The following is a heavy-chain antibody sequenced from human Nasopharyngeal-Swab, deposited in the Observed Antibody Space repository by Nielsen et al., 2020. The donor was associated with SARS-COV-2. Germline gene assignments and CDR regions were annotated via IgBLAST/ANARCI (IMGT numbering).Heavy chain of an antibody. Sequence: GESLKISCAASGFTFSSYWMHWVRQAPGKGLVWVSRINEDGSSTSYADSLKGRFTISRDNAKNTLYLQMNSLRAEDTAVYYCARELGAFDIWGQGTMVTVSS. J-gene: IGHJ3*02. CDR1: GFTFSSYW. CDR2: INEDGSST. V-gene: IGHV3-74*01. CDR3: ARELGAFDI.